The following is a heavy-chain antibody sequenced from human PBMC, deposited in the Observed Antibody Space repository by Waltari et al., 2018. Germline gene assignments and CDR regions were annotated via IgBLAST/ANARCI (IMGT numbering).Heavy chain of an antibody. J-gene: IGHJ4*02. D-gene: IGHD6-13*01. CDR2: IKQDGNEK. Sequence: EVHLVESGGGLVQPGGSLRLSCAASGFTLSTLWISWVRQAPGKGLEWVANIKQDGNEKYYVDSVKGRFTISRDNAKNSLYLQMNSLRAEDTAVYYCGRDGVAAAVDYWGQGTLVTVSS. V-gene: IGHV3-7*01. CDR1: GFTLSTLW. CDR3: GRDGVAAAVDY.